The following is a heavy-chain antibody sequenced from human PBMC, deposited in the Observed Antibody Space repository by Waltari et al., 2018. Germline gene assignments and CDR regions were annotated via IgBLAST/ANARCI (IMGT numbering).Heavy chain of an antibody. Sequence: QVQLQESGPGLVKPSETLSLTCTVSGGSISSYYWRWIRQPPGKGLEWIGYIYYSGSTNYNPSLKSRVTISVDTSKNQFSLKLSSVTAADTAVYYCARVPTVTTYYYYGMDVWGQGTTVTVSS. V-gene: IGHV4-59*01. J-gene: IGHJ6*02. CDR1: GGSISSYY. D-gene: IGHD4-17*01. CDR2: IYYSGST. CDR3: ARVPTVTTYYYYGMDV.